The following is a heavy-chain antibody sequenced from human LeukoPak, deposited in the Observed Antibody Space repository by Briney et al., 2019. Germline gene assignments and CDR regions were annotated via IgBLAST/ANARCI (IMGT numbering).Heavy chain of an antibody. Sequence: SETLSLTCTFSGGSISSYYWSWIRQPAGKGLEWIGRIYTSGSTNYNPSLKSRVTMSVDTSKNQFSLKLNSVTAADTAVYYCARGDNSIASFDYWGQGTLVTVSS. CDR3: ARGDNSIASFDY. CDR1: GGSISSYY. J-gene: IGHJ4*02. V-gene: IGHV4-4*07. CDR2: IYTSGST. D-gene: IGHD4-23*01.